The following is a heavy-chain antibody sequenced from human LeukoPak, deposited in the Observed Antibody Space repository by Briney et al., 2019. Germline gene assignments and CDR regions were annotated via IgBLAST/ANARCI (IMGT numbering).Heavy chain of an antibody. V-gene: IGHV1-2*02. CDR3: AGAPFIRGALYNWFDP. CDR2: INPNSGGT. J-gene: IGHJ5*02. D-gene: IGHD3-10*01. Sequence: ASVKVSCKASGYTFTGYYMHWVRQAPGQGLEWMGWINPNSGGTNYAQKFQGRVTMTRDTSISTAYMELSRLRSDDTAVCYCAGAPFIRGALYNWFDPWGQGTLVTVSS. CDR1: GYTFTGYY.